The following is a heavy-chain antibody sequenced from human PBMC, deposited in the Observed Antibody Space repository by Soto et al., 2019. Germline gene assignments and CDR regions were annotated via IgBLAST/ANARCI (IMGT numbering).Heavy chain of an antibody. CDR2: ISDSGGST. CDR1: GFTFPNYA. D-gene: IGHD1-20*01. Sequence: GGSLRLSCAASGFTFPNYAMTWVRQAPGKGLEWVSAISDSGGSTFYADSVKCRLTSSRDNSNNTLALHMNSLRADDTAVYYSAKRTDSWNHGAHLDYWGQGTLVTVSS. V-gene: IGHV3-23*01. CDR3: AKRTDSWNHGAHLDY. J-gene: IGHJ4*02.